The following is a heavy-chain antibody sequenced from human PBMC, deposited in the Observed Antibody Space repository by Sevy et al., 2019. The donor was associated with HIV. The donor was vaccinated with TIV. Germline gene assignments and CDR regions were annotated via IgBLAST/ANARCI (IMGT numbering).Heavy chain of an antibody. V-gene: IGHV3-23*01. CDR3: AKDGYCTNGVCYFHYYYYYGMDV. CDR1: GFTFSSYA. CDR2: ISGSGGST. D-gene: IGHD2-8*01. J-gene: IGHJ6*02. Sequence: GGSLRPSCAASGFTFSSYAMSWVRQAPGKGLEWVSAISGSGGSTYYADSVKGRFTISRDNSKNTLYLQMNSLRAEDTAVYYCAKDGYCTNGVCYFHYYYYYGMDVWGQGTTVTVSS.